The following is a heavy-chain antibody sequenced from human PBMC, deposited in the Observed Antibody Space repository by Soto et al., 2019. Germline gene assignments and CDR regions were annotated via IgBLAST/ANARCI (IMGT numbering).Heavy chain of an antibody. D-gene: IGHD6-13*01. CDR3: ARDGYSSSWYNWFDP. CDR1: GYTFTSYY. V-gene: IGHV1-46*03. J-gene: IGHJ5*02. CDR2: INPSGGST. Sequence: ASVKVSCKASGYTFTSYYMHWVRQAPGQGLEWMGIINPSGGSTSYAQKFQGRVTMARDTSTSTVYMELSSLRSEDTAVYYCARDGYSSSWYNWFDPWGQGTPVTVSS.